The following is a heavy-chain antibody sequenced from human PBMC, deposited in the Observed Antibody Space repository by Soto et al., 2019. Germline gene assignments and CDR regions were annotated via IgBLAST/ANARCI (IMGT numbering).Heavy chain of an antibody. D-gene: IGHD6-19*01. CDR3: ARHRRVQWLRFDP. V-gene: IGHV4-39*01. J-gene: IGHJ5*02. Sequence: PSETLSLTCTVSGGSISSSSYYWGWIRQPPGKGLEWIGSIYYSGSTYYNPSLKSRVTISVDTSKNQFSLKLSSVTAADTAVYYCARHRRVQWLRFDPWGQGTLVTVSS. CDR2: IYYSGST. CDR1: GGSISSSSYY.